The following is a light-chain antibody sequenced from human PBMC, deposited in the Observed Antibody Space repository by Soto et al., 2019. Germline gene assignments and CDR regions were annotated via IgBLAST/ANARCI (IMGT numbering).Light chain of an antibody. J-gene: IGLJ2*01. CDR1: SSDVGGYNY. V-gene: IGLV2-8*01. CDR3: SSYAGSNNLVV. CDR2: EVS. Sequence: QSVLTRPPSASGSPGQSVTISCTGTSSDVGGYNYVSWYQQHPGKAPKLMIYEVSKRPSGVPDRFSGSKSGNMASLTVSGLQAEDEADYYCSSYAGSNNLVVFGGGTKVTVL.